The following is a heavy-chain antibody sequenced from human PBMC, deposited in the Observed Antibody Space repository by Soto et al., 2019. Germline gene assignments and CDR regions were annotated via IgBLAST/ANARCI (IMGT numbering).Heavy chain of an antibody. CDR2: ISYDGSIK. CDR3: ARDWSTSGDRDS. D-gene: IGHD3-10*01. J-gene: IGHJ4*02. Sequence: QVQLVESGGGVVQPGRSLRLSCAASGFTFSSHSIQWVRQAPGKGLEWVAVISYDGSIKYYADSVKGRFTISRDNSKNTAYLQTNRLRAENTAVFYCARDWSTSGDRDSWCQGTLVSVSS. V-gene: IGHV3-30-3*01. CDR1: GFTFSSHS.